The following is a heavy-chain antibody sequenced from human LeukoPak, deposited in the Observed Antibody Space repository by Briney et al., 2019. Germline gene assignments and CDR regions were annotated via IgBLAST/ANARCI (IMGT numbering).Heavy chain of an antibody. CDR1: GFTFSSYW. V-gene: IGHV3-7*01. Sequence: GGSLGLSCAASGFTFSSYWMAWVRQAPGKGLEWVANVREDEGDKGYADSVKGRFTISRDNGKNSLYLQMNSLTAEDTAVYYCARDVAGALDFWGQGTLVIVSS. D-gene: IGHD6-19*01. J-gene: IGHJ4*02. CDR2: VREDEGDK. CDR3: ARDVAGALDF.